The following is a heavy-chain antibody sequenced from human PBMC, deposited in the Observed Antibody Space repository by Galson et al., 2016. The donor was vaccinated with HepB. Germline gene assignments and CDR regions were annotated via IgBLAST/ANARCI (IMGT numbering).Heavy chain of an antibody. J-gene: IGHJ4*02. V-gene: IGHV1-18*01. D-gene: IGHD1-26*01. CDR2: IRPYNGVT. CDR1: GYSFVGFG. Sequence: SVKVSCKASGYSFVGFGLTWVRQAPGQGLEWMGWIRPYNGVTDYAQKFQGRVTMTTDTSTSTAYMELRSLRSDGTAVYYCARDLSYFEFDYWGQGTLVTVSS. CDR3: ARDLSYFEFDY.